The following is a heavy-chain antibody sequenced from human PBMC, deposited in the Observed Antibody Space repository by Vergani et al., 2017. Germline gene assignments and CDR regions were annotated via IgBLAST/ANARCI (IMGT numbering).Heavy chain of an antibody. CDR1: GGSFSGYY. Sequence: QVQLQQWGAGLLKPSETLSLTCAVYGGSFSGYYWSWIRQPPGKGLEWIGEINHSGSTNYNSSLKSRVTISVDTSKNQFSLKLSSVTAADTAVYYCARGGLVGATMEPFDYWGQGTLVTVS. CDR2: INHSGST. D-gene: IGHD1-26*01. CDR3: ARGGLVGATMEPFDY. V-gene: IGHV4-34*01. J-gene: IGHJ4*02.